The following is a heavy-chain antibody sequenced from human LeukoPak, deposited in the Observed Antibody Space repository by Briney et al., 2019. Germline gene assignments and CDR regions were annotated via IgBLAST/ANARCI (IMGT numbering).Heavy chain of an antibody. V-gene: IGHV4-31*03. CDR1: GGSISSGGYY. Sequence: SQTLSLTCTVSGGSISSGGYYWTWIRQHPGKGLEWIGYIHYSGSTYYNPSLKSRVTISMDTSKNQFSLKLSSVTAADTAVYYCARGGYYFYYAVDVWGQGTTATVSS. J-gene: IGHJ6*02. D-gene: IGHD3-10*01. CDR3: ARGGYYFYYAVDV. CDR2: IHYSGST.